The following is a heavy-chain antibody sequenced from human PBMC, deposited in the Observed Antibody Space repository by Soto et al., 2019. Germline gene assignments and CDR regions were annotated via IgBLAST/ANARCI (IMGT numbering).Heavy chain of an antibody. D-gene: IGHD4-17*01. CDR1: GGSISSSSYY. J-gene: IGHJ5*01. V-gene: IGHV4-39*01. CDR3: ARVIYDDESQNWFDS. CDR2: IYYSGST. Sequence: KTSETLSLTCTVSGGSISSSSYYWGWIRQPPGKGLEWIGSIYYSGSTYYNPSLKSRVTISVDTSKNQFSLKLSSVTAADTAVYYCARVIYDDESQNWFDSWGQGTQVTVSS.